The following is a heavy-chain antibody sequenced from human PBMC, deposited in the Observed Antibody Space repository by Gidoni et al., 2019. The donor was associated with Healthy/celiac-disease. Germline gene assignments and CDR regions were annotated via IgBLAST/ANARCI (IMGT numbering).Heavy chain of an antibody. V-gene: IGHV3-48*02. J-gene: IGHJ6*02. D-gene: IGHD3-9*01. Sequence: EVQLVESGGGLVQPGGSLRLSCAASGLTFSSYSMNWVRQAPGKGLEWVSYISSSSSTIYYADSVKGRFTISRDNAKNSLYLQMNSLRDEDTAVYYCAGLRYFDWLLSPWYYGMDVWGQGTTVTVSS. CDR2: ISSSSSTI. CDR3: AGLRYFDWLLSPWYYGMDV. CDR1: GLTFSSYS.